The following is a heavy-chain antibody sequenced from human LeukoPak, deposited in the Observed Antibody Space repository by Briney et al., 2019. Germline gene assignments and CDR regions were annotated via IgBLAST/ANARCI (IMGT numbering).Heavy chain of an antibody. CDR3: AKPARTDYADY. V-gene: IGHV3-23*01. CDR1: GFTFSSYA. D-gene: IGHD1-14*01. J-gene: IGHJ4*02. Sequence: PGGSLRLSCAASGFTFSSYAMNWVRQAPGKGLEWVSSISGTSGRTYYADFVKGRFTISRDNPKNTLYLQINSLRAEDTAVYYCAKPARTDYADYWGQGTLVTVSS. CDR2: ISGTSGRT.